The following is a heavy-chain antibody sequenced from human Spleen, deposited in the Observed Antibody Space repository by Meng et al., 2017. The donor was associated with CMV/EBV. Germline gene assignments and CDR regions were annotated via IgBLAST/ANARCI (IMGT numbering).Heavy chain of an antibody. CDR2: ISYNGGAT. J-gene: IGHJ4*02. CDR3: AKDQEGNFWSGFDY. D-gene: IGHD3-3*01. CDR1: GFTFSSYA. V-gene: IGHV3-23*01. Sequence: GGSLRLSCAASGFTFSSYAMSWVRQAPGKGLEWVSGISYNGGATYYVDSVKGRFTISRDNSKNTVYLQMNSLRAEDTALYYCAKDQEGNFWSGFDYWGQGTLVTVSS.